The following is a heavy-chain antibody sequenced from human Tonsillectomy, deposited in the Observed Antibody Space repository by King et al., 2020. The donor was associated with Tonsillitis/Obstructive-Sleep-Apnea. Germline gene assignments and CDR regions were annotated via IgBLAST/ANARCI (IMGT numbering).Heavy chain of an antibody. V-gene: IGHV3-33*01. CDR3: ASSYYYGSGSYYNGPHY. CDR2: IWYDGSNK. J-gene: IGHJ4*02. D-gene: IGHD3-10*01. Sequence: VQLVESGGGVVQPGRSLRLSCAASGFTFSNYDMHWVRQAPGKGLEWVAVIWYDGSNKYYVDSVKGRFTISRDNSKNTLYLQMNSLRAEDTAVYYCASSYYYGSGSYYNGPHYWGQGTLVTVSS. CDR1: GFTFSNYD.